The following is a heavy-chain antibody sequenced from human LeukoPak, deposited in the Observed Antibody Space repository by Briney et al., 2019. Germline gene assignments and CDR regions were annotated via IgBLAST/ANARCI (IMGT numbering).Heavy chain of an antibody. V-gene: IGHV4-59*01. J-gene: IGHJ6*02. CDR2: IYCNGNT. CDR3: ARGRSNYYGMDV. D-gene: IGHD1-26*01. Sequence: SETLSLTCSVSDGSINSYYWNWIRRPPGKGLEWIGYIYCNGNTNYSPSLKSRVTMSVDTSKNLFSLKVSSVTAADTAVYYCARGRSNYYGMDVWGQGTTVTVSS. CDR1: DGSINSYY.